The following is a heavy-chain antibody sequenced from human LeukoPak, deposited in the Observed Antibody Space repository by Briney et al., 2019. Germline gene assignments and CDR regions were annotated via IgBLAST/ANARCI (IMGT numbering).Heavy chain of an antibody. CDR2: IWYDGSSK. D-gene: IGHD6-13*01. V-gene: IGHV3-33*01. CDR3: AREGTYSSSWYPNWFDP. J-gene: IGHJ5*02. Sequence: PGRSLRLSCAASGFTFSSYGMHWVRQAPGKGLEWVAVIWYDGSSKYYADSVKGRFTISRDNSKNTLYLQMNSLRAEDTAVYYCAREGTYSSSWYPNWFDPWGQGTLVTVSS. CDR1: GFTFSSYG.